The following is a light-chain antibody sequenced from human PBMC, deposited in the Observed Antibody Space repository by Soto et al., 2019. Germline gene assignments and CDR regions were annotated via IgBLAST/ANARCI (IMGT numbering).Light chain of an antibody. J-gene: IGKJ1*01. CDR3: QQYDKWPTWT. Sequence: EIVMTQSPATLSMSPGEGATLSCRASQSIANNLAWYQQRPGQAPRLLIYGASTRATGIPARFSGSGSGTDFTLTISSLQSEDFAVYYCQQYDKWPTWTFGQGTKVDIK. V-gene: IGKV3D-15*01. CDR1: QSIANN. CDR2: GAS.